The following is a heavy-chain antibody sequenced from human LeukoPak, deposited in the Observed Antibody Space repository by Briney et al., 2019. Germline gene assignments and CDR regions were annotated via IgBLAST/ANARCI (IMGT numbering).Heavy chain of an antibody. V-gene: IGHV4-59*12. CDR1: GGSISSYY. D-gene: IGHD1-26*01. CDR2: MYYSGST. Sequence: SETLSLTCTVSGGSISSYYWSWIRQPPGKGLEWIGYMYYSGSTNYNPSLKSRVTISVDTSKNQFSLKLSSVTAADTAVYYCARESSGSYSEFDYWGQGTLVTVSS. J-gene: IGHJ4*02. CDR3: ARESSGSYSEFDY.